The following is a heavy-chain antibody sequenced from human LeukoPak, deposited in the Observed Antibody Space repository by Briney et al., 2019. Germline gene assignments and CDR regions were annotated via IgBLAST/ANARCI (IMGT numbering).Heavy chain of an antibody. J-gene: IGHJ6*03. CDR1: GFTFSSYG. Sequence: PGGSLRLSCAASGFTFSSYGMHWVRQAPGKGLEWVAFIRYDGSNKYYADSVKGRFTISRDNAKNSLYLQMNSLRAEDTAVYYCARAAGHKLYPHYYYYMDVWGKGTTVTISS. CDR3: ARAAGHKLYPHYYYYMDV. CDR2: IRYDGSNK. D-gene: IGHD2-15*01. V-gene: IGHV3-30*02.